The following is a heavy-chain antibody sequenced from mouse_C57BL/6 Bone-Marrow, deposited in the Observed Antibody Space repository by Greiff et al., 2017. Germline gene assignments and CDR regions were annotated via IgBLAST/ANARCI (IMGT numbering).Heavy chain of an antibody. D-gene: IGHD2-1*01. V-gene: IGHV1-81*01. J-gene: IGHJ3*01. CDR1: GYTFTSYG. CDR3: AIIYYGNYGAD. Sequence: VQLVESGAELARPGASVKLSCKASGYTFTSYGISWVKQRPGQGLEWIGEIYPRSGNTYYNEKFKGKATLTADKSYSTAYMELRSLTSEDSAVYFCAIIYYGNYGADWGQGTLVTVSA. CDR2: IYPRSGNT.